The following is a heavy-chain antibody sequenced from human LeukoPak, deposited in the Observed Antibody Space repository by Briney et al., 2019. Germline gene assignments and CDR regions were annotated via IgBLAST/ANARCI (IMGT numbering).Heavy chain of an antibody. CDR2: IYYSGST. V-gene: IGHV4-59*01. J-gene: IGHJ4*02. Sequence: SETLSLTCTVSGGSISSYYWSWIRQPPGKGLEWIGYIYYSGSTNYNPSLKSRVTISVDTSKNQFSLKLSSVTAADTAVYYCARGLTYGSGSFGKNLFDYWGQGTLVTVSS. CDR1: GGSISSYY. D-gene: IGHD3-10*01. CDR3: ARGLTYGSGSFGKNLFDY.